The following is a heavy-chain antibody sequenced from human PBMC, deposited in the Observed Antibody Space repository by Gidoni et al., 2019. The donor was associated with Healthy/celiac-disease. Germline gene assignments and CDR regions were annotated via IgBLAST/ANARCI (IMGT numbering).Heavy chain of an antibody. CDR2: IYYSGST. CDR1: GGSISSSSYY. Sequence: QLQLQESGPGLVKPSETLSLTCTVSGGSISSSSYYWGWIRQPPGKGLEWIGSIYYSGSTYYNPSLKSRVTISVDTSKNQFSLKLSSVTAADTAVYYCAGQVVPAATNWFDPWGQGTLVTVSS. CDR3: AGQVVPAATNWFDP. V-gene: IGHV4-39*01. D-gene: IGHD2-2*01. J-gene: IGHJ5*02.